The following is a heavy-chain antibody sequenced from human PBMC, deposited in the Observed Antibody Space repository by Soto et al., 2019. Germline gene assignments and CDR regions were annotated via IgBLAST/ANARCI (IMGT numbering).Heavy chain of an antibody. CDR1: GGTFSTYA. Sequence: ASVKVSCKAPGGTFSTYAISWVRQATGQGLEWMGWMNPNNGYTGYAQNFQGRVTISADKSTSTAYMELSSLRSEDTAVYYCARVVSSVRGVISVGWFDPWGQGTLVTVSS. CDR3: ARVVSSVRGVISVGWFDP. CDR2: MNPNNGYT. J-gene: IGHJ5*02. V-gene: IGHV1-8*02. D-gene: IGHD3-10*01.